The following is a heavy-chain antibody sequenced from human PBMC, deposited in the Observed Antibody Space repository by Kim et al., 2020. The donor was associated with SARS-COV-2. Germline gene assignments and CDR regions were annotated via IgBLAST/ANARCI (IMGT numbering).Heavy chain of an antibody. CDR1: GGTFSSYA. V-gene: IGHV1-69*04. J-gene: IGHJ6*02. CDR3: AGRRDILGGDYYYYGMDV. Sequence: SVKVSCKASGGTFSSYAISWVRQAPGQGLEWMGRIIPILGIANYAQKFQGRVTITADKSTSTAYMELSSLGSEDTAVYYCAGRRDILGGDYYYYGMDVWGQGTTVTVSS. CDR2: IIPILGIA. D-gene: IGHD3-9*01.